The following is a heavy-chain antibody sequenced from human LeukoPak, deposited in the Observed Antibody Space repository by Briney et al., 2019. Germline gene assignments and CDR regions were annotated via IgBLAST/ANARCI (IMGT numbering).Heavy chain of an antibody. CDR3: ARPGRGYSRDEGY. CDR1: RFIFSDYE. Sequence: GGSLRLSCAASRFIFSDYEMNWVRQAPGKGLEWVSYISSSGSTKYYADSVKGLFTISRDNAKNSLYLQMNSLRAEDTAVYYCARPGRGYSRDEGYWGQGTLVTVSS. J-gene: IGHJ4*02. CDR2: ISSSGSTK. V-gene: IGHV3-48*03. D-gene: IGHD5-12*01.